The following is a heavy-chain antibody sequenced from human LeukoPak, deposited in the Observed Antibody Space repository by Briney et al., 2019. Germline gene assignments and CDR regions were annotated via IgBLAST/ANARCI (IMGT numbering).Heavy chain of an antibody. Sequence: GGSLRLSCAASGFLFSDYYMSWVRQAPGKGLEWVSFITSSSNYIYYADSVKGRFTISRDNAKNSLYLQMNSLRAEDTAVYYCARGGRDGSNEIDYWGQGTLVTVPS. V-gene: IGHV3-11*06. J-gene: IGHJ4*02. CDR3: ARGGRDGSNEIDY. CDR2: ITSSSNYI. D-gene: IGHD5-24*01. CDR1: GFLFSDYY.